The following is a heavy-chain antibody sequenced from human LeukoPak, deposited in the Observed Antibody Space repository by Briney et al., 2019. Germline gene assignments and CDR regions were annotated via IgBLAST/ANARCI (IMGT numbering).Heavy chain of an antibody. CDR1: AFTFLSFE. D-gene: IGHD3-16*01. CDR2: ISSSGDKK. CDR3: ARDGGRSAWAFDL. J-gene: IGHJ4*02. Sequence: GGSLRLSCAASAFTFLSFEMNWVRQAPGKGLEWVAYISSSGDKKDYADSVKGRFTVSRDNAKNSVYLQVSSLRVEDTALYFCARDGGRSAWAFDLWGQGTLATVSS. V-gene: IGHV3-48*03.